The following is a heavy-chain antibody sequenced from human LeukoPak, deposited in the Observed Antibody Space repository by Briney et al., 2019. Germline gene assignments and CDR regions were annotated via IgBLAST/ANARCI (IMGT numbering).Heavy chain of an antibody. J-gene: IGHJ4*02. CDR2: INHSGST. Sequence: PSETLSLTCAVYGGSFSGYYWSWIRQPPGKGLEWIGEINHSGSTNYNPSLKSRVTISVDTTKNQFSLKLSSVTAAVTAVYYCARGRSYYDYVWGTYRFDYWGQGTLVTVSS. D-gene: IGHD3-16*02. V-gene: IGHV4-34*01. CDR3: ARGRSYYDYVWGTYRFDY. CDR1: GGSFSGYY.